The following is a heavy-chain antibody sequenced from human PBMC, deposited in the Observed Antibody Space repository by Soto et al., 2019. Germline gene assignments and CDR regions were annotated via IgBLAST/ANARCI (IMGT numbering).Heavy chain of an antibody. Sequence: SETLSLTCTVSGGSISRGDYYWSWIRQPPGKGLEWIGYIYYSGSTYYNPSPKSRVTISVDTSKNQFSLKLSSVTAADTTVYYCDRARITMKVVAAYDAFDIWGQGTMVTVSS. CDR2: IYYSGST. D-gene: IGHD3-22*01. J-gene: IGHJ3*02. CDR1: GGSISRGDYY. CDR3: DRARITMKVVAAYDAFDI. V-gene: IGHV4-30-4*01.